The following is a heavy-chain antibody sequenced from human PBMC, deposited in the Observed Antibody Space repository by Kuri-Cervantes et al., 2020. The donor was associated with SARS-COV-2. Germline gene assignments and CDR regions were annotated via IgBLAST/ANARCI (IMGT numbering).Heavy chain of an antibody. CDR3: ATAYCGGDCYSRADAFDI. D-gene: IGHD2-21*01. J-gene: IGHJ3*02. V-gene: IGHV1-24*01. Sequence: ASVKVSCKVSGYTLTELFMHWVRQAPGKGLEWMGGFDPEDGETIYAQKFQGRVTMTEDTSTDTAYMELSSLRSEDTAVYYCATAYCGGDCYSRADAFDIWGQGTMVTVSS. CDR1: GYTLTELF. CDR2: FDPEDGET.